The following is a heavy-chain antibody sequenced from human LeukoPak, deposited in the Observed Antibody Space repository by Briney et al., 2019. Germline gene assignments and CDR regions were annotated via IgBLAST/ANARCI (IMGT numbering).Heavy chain of an antibody. Sequence: GRSLRLSCATSGFTFSSYAMHWVRQAPGKGLEWVAVISYDGSNKYYADSVKGRFTISRDNSKNTLYLQMNSLRAEDTAVYYCARDCLGYGDYALDYWGQGTLVTVSS. CDR2: ISYDGSNK. CDR1: GFTFSSYA. J-gene: IGHJ4*02. CDR3: ARDCLGYGDYALDY. V-gene: IGHV3-30-3*01. D-gene: IGHD4-17*01.